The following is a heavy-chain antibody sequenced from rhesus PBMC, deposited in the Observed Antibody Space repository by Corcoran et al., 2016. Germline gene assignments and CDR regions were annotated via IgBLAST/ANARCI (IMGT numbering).Heavy chain of an antibody. D-gene: IGHD6-25*01. CDR2: ISWNSGTI. CDR1: GFTFDDDA. V-gene: IGHV3-134*01. CDR3: TRVSYSGSFSY. Sequence: EVQLVESGGALAQPGGSLRLSCAASGFTFDDDALSWVRQAPGKGLEGGSRISWNSGTIYYADSVKGRFTISRDNAKNSLFLQMDRLRAEDTAVYYCTRVSYSGSFSYWGQGVLVTVSS. J-gene: IGHJ4*01.